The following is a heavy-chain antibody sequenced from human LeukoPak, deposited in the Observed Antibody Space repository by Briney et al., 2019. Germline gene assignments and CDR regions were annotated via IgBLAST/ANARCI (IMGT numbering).Heavy chain of an antibody. CDR2: ISSSGST. Sequence: SQTLSLTCTVSGDSISSGDYYWSWIRQPAGKGLEWIGRISSSGSTNYNPSLKSRVTISVDTSKNQFSLKLSSVTAADTAVYYCARGYYYDSSGYNYDYWGQGTLVTVSS. CDR3: ARGYYYDSSGYNYDY. J-gene: IGHJ4*02. D-gene: IGHD3-22*01. V-gene: IGHV4-61*02. CDR1: GDSISSGDYY.